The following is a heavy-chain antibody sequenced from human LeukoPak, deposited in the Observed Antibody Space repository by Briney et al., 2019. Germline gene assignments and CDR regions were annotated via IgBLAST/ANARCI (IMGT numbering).Heavy chain of an antibody. CDR2: IIPIFGTA. CDR1: VGTFIIYA. J-gene: IGHJ5*02. CDR3: ARGEIAVAGKGNWFDP. V-gene: IGHV1-69*13. D-gene: IGHD6-19*01. Sequence: ASVTVSFKSSVGTFIIYAISWVRQAPGQGLEWMGGIIPIFGTANYAQKFQGRVTITADESTSTAYMELSSLRSEDTAVYYCARGEIAVAGKGNWFDPWGQGTLVTVSS.